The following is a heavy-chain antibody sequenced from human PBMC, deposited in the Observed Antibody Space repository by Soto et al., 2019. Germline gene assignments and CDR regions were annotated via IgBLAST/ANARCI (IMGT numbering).Heavy chain of an antibody. CDR3: AKGPGLVASSGSPDS. CDR2: ISWNSASI. CDR1: GFTFDDFA. J-gene: IGHJ4*02. D-gene: IGHD2-8*02. Sequence: DVQLVESGGGLVQPGRSLRLSCAASGFTFDDFAMHWVRQPPGKGLEWVSGISWNSASIVYADSVKGRFTISRDNAKNSLYLQVDSLGVEDTAFYYCAKGPGLVASSGSPDSWGQGTLVSVSS. V-gene: IGHV3-9*01.